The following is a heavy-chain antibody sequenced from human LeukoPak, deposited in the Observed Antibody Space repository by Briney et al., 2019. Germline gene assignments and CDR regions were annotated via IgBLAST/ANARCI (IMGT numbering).Heavy chain of an antibody. CDR2: IYYSGST. CDR1: GGSISSSSYY. CDR3: ARDRVRGSYFGPGMYNWSDP. Sequence: SETLSLTCTVSGGSISSSSYYWGWIRQPPGKGLEWIGCIYYSGSTYYNPSLKSRVTISVDTSKNQFSLKLTSVTAADTAVYYCARDRVRGSYFGPGMYNWSDPWGQGTLVTVSS. J-gene: IGHJ5*02. V-gene: IGHV4-39*07. D-gene: IGHD1-26*01.